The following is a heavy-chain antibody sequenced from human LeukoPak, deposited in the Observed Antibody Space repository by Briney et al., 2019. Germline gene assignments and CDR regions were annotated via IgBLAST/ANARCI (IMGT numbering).Heavy chain of an antibody. J-gene: IGHJ4*02. CDR3: ARWEVGATAFDY. Sequence: PSETLSLTCAVSGGSISSGGYSWSWIRQPPGKGLEWIGYIYHSGSTYYNPSLKSRVTISVDRSKNQFSLKLSSMTAADTAVYYCARWEVGATAFDYWGQGTLVTVSS. V-gene: IGHV4-30-2*01. CDR2: IYHSGST. D-gene: IGHD1-26*01. CDR1: GGSISSGGYS.